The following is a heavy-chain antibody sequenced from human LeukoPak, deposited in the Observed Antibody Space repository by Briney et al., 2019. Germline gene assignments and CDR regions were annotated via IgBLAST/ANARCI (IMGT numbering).Heavy chain of an antibody. V-gene: IGHV4-39*01. Sequence: SETLSLTCTVSGGSVSSSFSYWGWIRQPPGKGLEWIGSIYYSGSTYSNPSLKSRVTISVDTSKNQFSLELNSVTAADTAVYYCASGGHDETGYFPTGFEYWGQGTLVTVSS. CDR2: IYYSGST. J-gene: IGHJ4*02. CDR1: GGSVSSSFSY. D-gene: IGHD3-9*01. CDR3: ASGGHDETGYFPTGFEY.